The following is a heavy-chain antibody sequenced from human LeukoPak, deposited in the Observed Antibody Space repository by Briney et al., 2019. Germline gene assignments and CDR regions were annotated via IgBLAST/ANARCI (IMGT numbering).Heavy chain of an antibody. CDR3: ARMGVMVRGVIGWFDP. CDR1: GYTFTSYW. Sequence: GESLKISCKGSGYTFTSYWIGWVRQMPGKGLEWMGIIYPGDSDTRYSPSFQGQVTISADKSISTAYLQWSSLKASDTAMYYCARMGVMVRGVIGWFDPWGQGTLVTVSS. V-gene: IGHV5-51*01. D-gene: IGHD3-10*01. J-gene: IGHJ5*02. CDR2: IYPGDSDT.